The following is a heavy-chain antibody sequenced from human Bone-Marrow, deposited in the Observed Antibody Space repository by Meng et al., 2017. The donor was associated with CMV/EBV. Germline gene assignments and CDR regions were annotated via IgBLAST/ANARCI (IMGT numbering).Heavy chain of an antibody. CDR1: GFTFANYP. CDR3: TKPSYNSGWYTDF. V-gene: IGHV3-23*01. D-gene: IGHD6-19*01. J-gene: IGHJ4*02. Sequence: GSGFTFANYPMTWVRRAPGKGLEWVSAITASGTSTFYADSVQGRFTISRDNSKNILYVQMNNLRADDTAIYYCTKPSYNSGWYTDFWGQGTLVTVSS. CDR2: ITASGTST.